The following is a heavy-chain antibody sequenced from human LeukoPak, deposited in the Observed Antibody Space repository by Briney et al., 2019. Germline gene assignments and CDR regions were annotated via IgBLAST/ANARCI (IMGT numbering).Heavy chain of an antibody. V-gene: IGHV4-39*07. CDR1: GGSISSSSYY. D-gene: IGHD3-3*01. CDR2: IYYSGST. Sequence: SETLSLTCTVSGGSISSSSYYWGWIRQPPGKGLEWIGSIYYSGSTYYNPSLKSRVTISVDTSKNQFSLKLSSVTAADTAVYYCARGYYDFWSGYRYIDYWGQGTLVTVSS. J-gene: IGHJ4*02. CDR3: ARGYYDFWSGYRYIDY.